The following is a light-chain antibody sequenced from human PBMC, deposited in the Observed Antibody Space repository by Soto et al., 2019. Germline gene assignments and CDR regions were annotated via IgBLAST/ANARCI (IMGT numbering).Light chain of an antibody. CDR1: ESVGSPN. V-gene: IGKV3-20*01. Sequence: EVVLTQSPATLSLSPGEGATLSCRASESVGSPNLAWYQQKPGQAPRLLFYDVSRRATGVPDRFSGSGSGADFTLTISRLEPEDFAVYYCQHYGSSPRTFXPGTKVDIK. CDR3: QHYGSSPRT. CDR2: DVS. J-gene: IGKJ3*01.